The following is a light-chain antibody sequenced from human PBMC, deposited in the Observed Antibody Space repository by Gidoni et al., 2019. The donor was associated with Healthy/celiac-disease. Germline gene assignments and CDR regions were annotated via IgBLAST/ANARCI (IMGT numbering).Light chain of an antibody. CDR3: QQRSNWPWT. J-gene: IGKJ1*01. V-gene: IGKV3-11*01. Sequence: IVLTQSPATLSLSPGERATLSCMASQSVSSYLAWYQQKPGQAPRLLIYDASNRATGIPARFSGSGSGTDFTLTIGSLEPEEFAVYYCQQRSNWPWTCGQGTKVEIK. CDR2: DAS. CDR1: QSVSSY.